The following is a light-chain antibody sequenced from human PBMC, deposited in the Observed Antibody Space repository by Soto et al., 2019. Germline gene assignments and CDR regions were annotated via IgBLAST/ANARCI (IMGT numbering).Light chain of an antibody. CDR3: QQVDSFPLT. J-gene: IGKJ4*01. V-gene: IGKV1D-12*01. CDR2: TAS. CDR1: QDISRW. Sequence: DIQMTQAQSSVSASVGDRITITCRASQDISRWLAWYQEKPGRAPNLLIYTASTLSSGVPSRFSGSGSGTDFTLTISNLQPEDFATYYCQQVDSFPLTFGGGTKVEIK.